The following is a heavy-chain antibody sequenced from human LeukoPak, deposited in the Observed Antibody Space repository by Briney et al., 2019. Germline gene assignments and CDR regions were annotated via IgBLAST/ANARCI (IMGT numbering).Heavy chain of an antibody. V-gene: IGHV4-30-4*01. CDR2: IYYGGST. J-gene: IGHJ5*02. D-gene: IGHD2-15*01. Sequence: PSETLSLTCTVSGGSISSGDYYWSWIRQPPGKGLEWIGYIYYGGSTYYTPSLKSRVTISVDTSKNQFSLRLTSVTAADTAVYYCAGSPVVAATNWLDPWGQGTLVTVSS. CDR1: GGSISSGDYY. CDR3: AGSPVVAATNWLDP.